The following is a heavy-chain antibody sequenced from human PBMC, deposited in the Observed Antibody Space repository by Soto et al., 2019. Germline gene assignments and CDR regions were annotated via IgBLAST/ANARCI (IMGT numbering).Heavy chain of an antibody. CDR2: INPNSGGT. CDR3: AVVVPAAIPGGDYYYYGMDV. V-gene: IGHV1-2*02. D-gene: IGHD2-2*01. Sequence: ASVKVSCKASGYTFTGYYMHWVREAPGQGLEWMGWINPNSGGTNYAQKFQGRVTMTRDTSISTAYMELSRLRSDDTAVYYCAVVVPAAIPGGDYYYYGMDVWGQGTTVTVSS. CDR1: GYTFTGYY. J-gene: IGHJ6*02.